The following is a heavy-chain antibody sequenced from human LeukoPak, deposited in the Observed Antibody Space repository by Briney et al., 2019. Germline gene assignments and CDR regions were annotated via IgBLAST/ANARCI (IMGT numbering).Heavy chain of an antibody. V-gene: IGHV3-21*01. CDR1: GFTYSRYR. CDR3: ARVVVSAVRSSTSYYYYGMDV. Sequence: PGGSLRLSSAASGFTYSRYRMNWVRQAPGNWLEWGSSISSSSSYIYYADSVKGRFTISRDNAKNSLYLQMNSLRAEDTAVYYCARVVVSAVRSSTSYYYYGMDVWGQGTTVTVSS. CDR2: ISSSSSYI. D-gene: IGHD2-2*01. J-gene: IGHJ6*02.